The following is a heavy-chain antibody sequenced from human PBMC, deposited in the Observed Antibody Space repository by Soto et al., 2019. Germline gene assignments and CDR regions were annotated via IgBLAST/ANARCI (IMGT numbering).Heavy chain of an antibody. Sequence: QVHLQQWGAGLLKPSQTLSLSCVVDGGAFNGYYWTWIRQPPGKGLEWIGEINHSGSVDYNPSLKSRVAISIDTSKKQFSRTLTSVTAADTAVYYCARAGAALVRGSIGGFDYWGQGSLVTVSS. CDR3: ARAGAALVRGSIGGFDY. V-gene: IGHV4-34*02. J-gene: IGHJ4*02. CDR2: INHSGSV. CDR1: GGAFNGYY. D-gene: IGHD3-10*01.